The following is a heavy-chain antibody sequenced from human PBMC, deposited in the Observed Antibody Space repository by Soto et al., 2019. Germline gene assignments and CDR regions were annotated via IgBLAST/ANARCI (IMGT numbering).Heavy chain of an antibody. CDR2: IYYSGST. CDR3: ASPSCSSSFFNRPFDY. D-gene: IGHD6-6*01. J-gene: IGHJ4*02. Sequence: QLQLQESGPGLVKPSETLSLTCTVSGGSISSSSYYWGWIRQPPGKGLEWIGSIYYSGSTYYNPSLKSRVTISVDTSKNQFSLKLSSVTAADTAVYYCASPSCSSSFFNRPFDYWGQGTLVTVSS. V-gene: IGHV4-39*01. CDR1: GGSISSSSYY.